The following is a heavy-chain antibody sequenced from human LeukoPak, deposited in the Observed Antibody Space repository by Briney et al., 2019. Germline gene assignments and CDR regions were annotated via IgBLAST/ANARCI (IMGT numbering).Heavy chain of an antibody. CDR2: INSDGSTT. CDR3: ARRSAVTGVH. D-gene: IGHD1-14*01. Sequence: TGGSLRLSCADSGFTFSSYWMHWVRQAPGKGLVWISRINSDGSTTNYADSVKGRFTISRDNAKNTLYLQMNSLRAEDTAMYYCARRSAVTGVHWGQGTLVTVSS. V-gene: IGHV3-74*01. CDR1: GFTFSSYW. J-gene: IGHJ4*02.